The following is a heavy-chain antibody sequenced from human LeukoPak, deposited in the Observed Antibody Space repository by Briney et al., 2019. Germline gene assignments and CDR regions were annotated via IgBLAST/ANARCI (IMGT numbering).Heavy chain of an antibody. CDR1: GFTFSSYS. V-gene: IGHV3-21*01. D-gene: IGHD3-16*01. CDR3: ARDRPLSPYYFDY. J-gene: IGHJ4*02. CDR2: ISSSSSYI. Sequence: GGSLRLSCAASGFTFSSYSMNWFRQAPGKGLEWVSSISSSSSYIYYADSVKGRFTISRDNAKNSLYLQMNSLRAEDTAVYYCARDRPLSPYYFDYWGQGTLVTVSS.